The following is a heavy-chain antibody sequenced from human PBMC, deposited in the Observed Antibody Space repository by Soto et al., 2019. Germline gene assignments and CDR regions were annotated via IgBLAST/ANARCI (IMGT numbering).Heavy chain of an antibody. Sequence: ETLSLTCTVSGGSISSYYWSWVRQAPGKGLEWVGRIKSKTDGGTTDYAAPVKGRFTISRDDSKNTLYLQMNSLKTEDTDVYYCTRATYYDFWSGYTNFDYWGQGTLVTVSP. J-gene: IGHJ4*02. CDR2: IKSKTDGGTT. CDR3: TRATYYDFWSGYTNFDY. V-gene: IGHV3-15*01. CDR1: GGSISSYY. D-gene: IGHD3-3*01.